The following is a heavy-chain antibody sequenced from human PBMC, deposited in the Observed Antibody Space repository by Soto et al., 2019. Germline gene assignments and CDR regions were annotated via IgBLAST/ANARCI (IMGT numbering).Heavy chain of an antibody. D-gene: IGHD2-21*02. V-gene: IGHV3-23*01. CDR2: SSGTGVNR. Sequence: EVQLLESGGGLVQPGGSLRLSCAASGFTFNNCAMSWVRQAPGKGLEWVSVSSGTGVNRYYADSVKGRFHISRDSSQNTLYLQMNSLRVEDTAIYYWAKSELGAVTAIDFWGQGTLVTVSS. J-gene: IGHJ4*02. CDR1: GFTFNNCA. CDR3: AKSELGAVTAIDF.